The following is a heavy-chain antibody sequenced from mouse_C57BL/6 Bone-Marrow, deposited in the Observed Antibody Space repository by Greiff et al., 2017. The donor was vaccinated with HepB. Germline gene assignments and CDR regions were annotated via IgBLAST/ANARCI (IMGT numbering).Heavy chain of an antibody. CDR2: IDPSDSYT. V-gene: IGHV1-50*01. J-gene: IGHJ3*01. CDR1: GYTFTSYW. Sequence: VQLQQPGAELVKPGASVKLSCKASGYTFTSYWMQWVKQRPGQGLEWIGEIDPSDSYTNYNQKLKGKATLTVDTSSGTAYMQLSSLTSEDSAVYYCARSFAYWGQGTLVTVSA. CDR3: ARSFAY.